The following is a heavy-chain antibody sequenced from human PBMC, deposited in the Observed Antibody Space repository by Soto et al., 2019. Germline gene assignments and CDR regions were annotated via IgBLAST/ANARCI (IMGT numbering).Heavy chain of an antibody. CDR3: ASVSVDSSSSGWFDP. J-gene: IGHJ5*02. CDR1: GGTFSSYT. V-gene: IGHV1-69*02. D-gene: IGHD6-6*01. CDR2: IIPILGIA. Sequence: QVQLVQSGAEVKKPGSSVKVSCKASGGTFSSYTISWVRQAPGQGLEWMGRIIPILGIANYAQKFQGRVMITADKSTSTAYMELSSLRSEDTAVYYCASVSVDSSSSGWFDPWGQGTLVTVSS.